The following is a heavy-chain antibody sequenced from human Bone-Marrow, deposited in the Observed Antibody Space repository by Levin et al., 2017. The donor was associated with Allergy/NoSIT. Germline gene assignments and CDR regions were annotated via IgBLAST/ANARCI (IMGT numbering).Heavy chain of an antibody. J-gene: IGHJ4*02. V-gene: IGHV3-7*01. Sequence: LSLTCATPGFTFSNYWMSWVRQAPGKGLEWVAYLNQDGSEKSYVDSVKGRFTIPRDNAKNSLYLQMNSLRAEDTAVYYCATGSSGWSRFDYWGQGTLVTVSS. D-gene: IGHD6-19*01. CDR2: LNQDGSEK. CDR3: ATGSSGWSRFDY. CDR1: GFTFSNYW.